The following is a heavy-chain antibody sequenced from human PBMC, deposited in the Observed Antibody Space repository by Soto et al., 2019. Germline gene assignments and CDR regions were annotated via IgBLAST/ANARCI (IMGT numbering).Heavy chain of an antibody. D-gene: IGHD6-13*01. Sequence: GGSLRLSCSASGFTFSSYAMHWVRQAPGKGLEYVSAISSNGGSTYYADSVKGRFTISRDNSKNTLYLQMSSLRAEDTAVYYCVKGGSSSYFDACESWGQGTMVTVSS. J-gene: IGHJ3*02. CDR1: GFTFSSYA. V-gene: IGHV3-64D*09. CDR2: ISSNGGST. CDR3: VKGGSSSYFDACES.